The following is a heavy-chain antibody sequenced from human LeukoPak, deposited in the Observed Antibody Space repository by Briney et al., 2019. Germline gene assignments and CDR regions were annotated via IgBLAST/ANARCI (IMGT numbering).Heavy chain of an antibody. CDR2: IIPIFGTA. CDR3: ARDGSRYENFTRD. Sequence: SVKVSCKASGGTFSSYAISWVRQAPGQGLEWMGGIIPIFGTANYAQKFQGRVTISADESTSTAYMELSSLRSEDTAVYYCARDGSRYENFTRDWGQGTLVTVSS. D-gene: IGHD5-12*01. J-gene: IGHJ4*02. CDR1: GGTFSSYA. V-gene: IGHV1-69*13.